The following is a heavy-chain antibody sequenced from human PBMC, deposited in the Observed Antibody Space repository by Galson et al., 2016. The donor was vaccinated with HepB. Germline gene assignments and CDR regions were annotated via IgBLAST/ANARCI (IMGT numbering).Heavy chain of an antibody. CDR2: ISADGRGT. CDR3: AIDFDSSRNYEVGH. Sequence: SLRLSCAASGITFSDHAFNWVRQAPGKGLKWVATISADGRGTHYADSVRGRFIISRDDSMSTVFLQTNSLRDEDTALYYCAIDFDSSRNYEVGHWGQETQVTVSS. V-gene: IGHV3-23*01. D-gene: IGHD3-22*01. CDR1: GITFSDHA. J-gene: IGHJ4*02.